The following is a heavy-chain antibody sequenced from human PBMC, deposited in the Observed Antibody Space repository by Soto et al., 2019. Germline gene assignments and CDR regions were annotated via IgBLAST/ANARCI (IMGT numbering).Heavy chain of an antibody. J-gene: IGHJ4*02. CDR2: VSDSGRV. V-gene: IGHV4-59*08. CDR1: GGSISGYY. CDR3: ARRGFLDD. Sequence: SETLSLTCTVSGGSISGYYWSWIRQPPGKGLEWIGYVSDSGRVTYNPSLKSRGTISVDMSKNQFSLKLTSVTAADTAVYYCARRGFLDDWGRGTLVTVSS.